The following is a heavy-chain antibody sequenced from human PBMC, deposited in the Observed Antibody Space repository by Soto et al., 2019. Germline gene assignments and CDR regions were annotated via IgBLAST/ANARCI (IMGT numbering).Heavy chain of an antibody. CDR3: ARDRESSVSLWSCGGL. CDR1: GGTYSPYT. CDR2: IIPFLGVT. V-gene: IGHV1-69*08. D-gene: IGHD3-10*01. J-gene: IGHJ4*02. Sequence: QVQLVQSGAEVKKPGSSVKVSCKTSGGTYSPYTINWVRQAPGQGLEWMGRIIPFLGVTNYGLKFQARVTITADKATNTAYMELRSLRVEDTAVYYCARDRESSVSLWSCGGLWGRGTLVTVSS.